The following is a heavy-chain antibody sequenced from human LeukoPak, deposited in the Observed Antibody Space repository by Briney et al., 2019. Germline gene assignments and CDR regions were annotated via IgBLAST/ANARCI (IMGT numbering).Heavy chain of an antibody. V-gene: IGHV3-33*01. Sequence: GGSLRLSCAASGFTFSNYGMHWVRQAAGKGLEWVAIIWYDGSDKYYADSVKGRFTISRDNSKNTLYLQMNSLRAEDTAVYYCARSSGYYYTPLDYWGQGTLVTVSS. CDR1: GFTFSNYG. CDR2: IWYDGSDK. CDR3: ARSSGYYYTPLDY. J-gene: IGHJ4*02. D-gene: IGHD3-22*01.